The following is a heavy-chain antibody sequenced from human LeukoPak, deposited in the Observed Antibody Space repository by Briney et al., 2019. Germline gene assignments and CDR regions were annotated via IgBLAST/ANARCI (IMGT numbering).Heavy chain of an antibody. CDR2: ISSSASHV. Sequence: PGGSLRFSCAASGFSFSTYSMNWVRQAPGKGLEWVSSISSSASHVYYADSVKGRFSISRDNAKNSLYLQMNSLRAEDTAVYYCARDQGYYFDYWGQGTLVTVSS. CDR1: GFSFSTYS. CDR3: ARDQGYYFDY. V-gene: IGHV3-21*01. J-gene: IGHJ4*02.